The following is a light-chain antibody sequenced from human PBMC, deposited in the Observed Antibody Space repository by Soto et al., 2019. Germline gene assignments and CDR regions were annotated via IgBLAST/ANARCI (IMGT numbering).Light chain of an antibody. J-gene: IGKJ5*01. CDR3: QQSYSTLSIT. Sequence: DIQMTQSPSSLSASVGDRVTITCRASESISRHLNWYQQKPGKAPNLLIYAASSLQNGVPSRFSGGGSRTDFTLTISNLQPEDFSTYYCQQSYSTLSITFGQGTRLEIK. CDR1: ESISRH. V-gene: IGKV1-39*01. CDR2: AAS.